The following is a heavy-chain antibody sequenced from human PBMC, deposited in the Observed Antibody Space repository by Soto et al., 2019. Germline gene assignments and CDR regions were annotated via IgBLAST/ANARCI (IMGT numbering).Heavy chain of an antibody. CDR3: ARAHSSPYYYYGMDV. J-gene: IGHJ6*02. Sequence: GESLKISCKGSGYSFTSYWISWVRQMPGKGLEWMGRIDPSDSYTNYSPSFQGHVTISADKSISTAYLQWSSLKASDTAMYYCARAHSSPYYYYGMDVWGQGTTVTVSS. CDR2: IDPSDSYT. CDR1: GYSFTSYW. V-gene: IGHV5-10-1*01.